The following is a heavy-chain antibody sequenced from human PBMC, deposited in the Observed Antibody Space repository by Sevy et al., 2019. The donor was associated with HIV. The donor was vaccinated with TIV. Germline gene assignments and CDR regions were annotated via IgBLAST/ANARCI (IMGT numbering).Heavy chain of an antibody. CDR1: GFTFSSYE. Sequence: GGSLRLSCAASGFTFSSYEMNWVRQAPGKGLEWVSYISSSGSTIYYADSVKGRFTISRDNAKNSLYLQMNSLRAEDTAVYYCPRSSEGDTMVDVWGKGTTVTVSS. CDR2: ISSSGSTI. J-gene: IGHJ6*04. V-gene: IGHV3-48*03. D-gene: IGHD3-10*01. CDR3: PRSSEGDTMVDV.